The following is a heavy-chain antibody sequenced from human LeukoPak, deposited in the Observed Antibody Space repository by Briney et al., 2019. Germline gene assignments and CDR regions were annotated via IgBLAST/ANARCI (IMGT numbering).Heavy chain of an antibody. J-gene: IGHJ5*02. CDR3: ARVTLPLNSFDP. D-gene: IGHD4-23*01. CDR2: IIPIFGTA. CDR1: GGTFSSYA. V-gene: IGHV1-69*13. Sequence: GASVKVSCKASGGTFSSYAISWVRQAPGQGLEWMGGIIPIFGTANYAQKFQGRVTITADESTSTAYMELSSVRCEDTAVYYCARVTLPLNSFDPWGQGTPVTVSP.